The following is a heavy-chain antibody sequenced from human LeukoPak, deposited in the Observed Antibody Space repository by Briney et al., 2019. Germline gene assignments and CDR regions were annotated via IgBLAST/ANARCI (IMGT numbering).Heavy chain of an antibody. V-gene: IGHV3-33*01. CDR1: GFTFSSYG. Sequence: PGGSLRLSCAASGFTFSSYGTHWVRQAPGKGLEWVAVIWYDGSNKYYADSVKGRFTISRDNSKNTLYLRMNSLRAEDTAVYYCARGPPSRRGYGGYDYYYWGQGTLVTVSS. J-gene: IGHJ4*02. D-gene: IGHD5-12*01. CDR3: ARGPPSRRGYGGYDYYY. CDR2: IWYDGSNK.